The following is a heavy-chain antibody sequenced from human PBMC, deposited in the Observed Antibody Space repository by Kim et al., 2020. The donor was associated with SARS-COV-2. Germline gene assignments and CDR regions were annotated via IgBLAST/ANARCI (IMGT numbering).Heavy chain of an antibody. CDR3: ARGWVATTPFDY. Sequence: GRSLRLSCAASGFTFSSYAMYWVRQAPGKGLEWVAVISYDGSNKYYADSVKGRFTISRDNSKNTLYLQMNSLRAEDTAVYYCARGWVATTPFDYWGQGTL. D-gene: IGHD5-12*01. CDR1: GFTFSSYA. CDR2: ISYDGSNK. J-gene: IGHJ4*02. V-gene: IGHV3-30*04.